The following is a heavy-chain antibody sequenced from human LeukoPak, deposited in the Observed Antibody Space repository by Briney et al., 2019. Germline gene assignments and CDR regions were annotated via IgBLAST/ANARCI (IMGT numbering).Heavy chain of an antibody. CDR1: GFTFSSYS. CDR2: MSSSSSYI. D-gene: IGHD4-17*01. Sequence: GGSLRLSCAASGFTFSSYSMNWVRQAPGKGLEWVSSMSSSSSYIYYADSVKGRFTISRDNAKNSLYLQMNSLRAEDTAVYYCARELYGDYVGYFDYWGQGTLVTVSS. V-gene: IGHV3-21*01. J-gene: IGHJ4*02. CDR3: ARELYGDYVGYFDY.